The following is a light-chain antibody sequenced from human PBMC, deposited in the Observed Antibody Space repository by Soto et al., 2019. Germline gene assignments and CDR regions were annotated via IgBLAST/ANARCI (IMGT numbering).Light chain of an antibody. V-gene: IGKV3-20*01. Sequence: EIVLTQSPGTLSLSPGERATLSCRASQSVTSNSLAWYQHKLGQAPRLLIYDASSRATGIPDRFSGSGSGTAFTLPISRLEPEDFAVYFCQQFGTSPGTFGPGTKVDIK. CDR2: DAS. J-gene: IGKJ3*01. CDR3: QQFGTSPGT. CDR1: QSVTSNS.